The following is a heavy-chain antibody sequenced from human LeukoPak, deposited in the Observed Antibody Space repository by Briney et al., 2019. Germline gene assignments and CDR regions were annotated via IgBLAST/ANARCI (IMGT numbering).Heavy chain of an antibody. J-gene: IGHJ4*02. Sequence: PGGSLRLSCAASRFTFSSYTMHWVRQAPGRGLECVAFIRYDGSDKYYADSVKGRFTISRDNSKNTLYLQMNSLRAEDTAVYYCAKDMLTMVRGVLGDYWGQGTLVTVSS. CDR3: AKDMLTMVRGVLGDY. D-gene: IGHD3-10*01. V-gene: IGHV3-30*02. CDR1: RFTFSSYT. CDR2: IRYDGSDK.